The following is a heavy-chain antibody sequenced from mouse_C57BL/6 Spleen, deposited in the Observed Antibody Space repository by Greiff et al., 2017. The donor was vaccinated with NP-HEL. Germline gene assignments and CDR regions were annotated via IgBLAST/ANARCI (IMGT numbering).Heavy chain of an antibody. V-gene: IGHV1-82*01. D-gene: IGHD4-1*01. Sequence: VQLQQSGPELVKPGASVKISCKASGYAFSSSWMNWVKQRPGKGLEWIGRIYPGDGDTNYNGKFKGKATLTADKSSSTAYMQLSSLTSEDSAVYFCAREDWVYYFDYWGQGTTLTVSS. CDR2: IYPGDGDT. CDR3: AREDWVYYFDY. J-gene: IGHJ2*01. CDR1: GYAFSSSW.